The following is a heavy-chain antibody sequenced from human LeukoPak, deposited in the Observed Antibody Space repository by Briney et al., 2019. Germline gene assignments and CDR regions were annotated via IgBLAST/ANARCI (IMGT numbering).Heavy chain of an antibody. V-gene: IGHV4-34*01. CDR1: GGSISSYY. D-gene: IGHD6-13*01. CDR3: ARVYYSNSYDYWYFDL. CDR2: INHSGST. J-gene: IGHJ2*01. Sequence: SETLSLTCTVSGGSISSYYWSWIRQPPGKGLEWIGEINHSGSTNYNPSLKSRVTISVDTSRNQFSLKLSSVTAADTAVYYCARVYYSNSYDYWYFDLWGRGTLVTVSS.